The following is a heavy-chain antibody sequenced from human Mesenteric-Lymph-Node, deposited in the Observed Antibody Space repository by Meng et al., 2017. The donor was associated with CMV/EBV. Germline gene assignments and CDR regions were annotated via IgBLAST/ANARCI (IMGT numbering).Heavy chain of an antibody. CDR3: ARAAGNKWNYYYYGMDV. J-gene: IGHJ6*02. CDR1: GYSISSGYF. D-gene: IGHD2/OR15-2a*01. Sequence: SETLSLTCTVSGYSISSGYFWGWIRQPPGKGLEWIGSIYHGGSTYHNPSLKSRVTMSEDTSKSQFSLKLMSVTAADTAVNYCARAAGNKWNYYYYGMDVWGQGTTVTVSS. CDR2: IYHGGST. V-gene: IGHV4-38-2*02.